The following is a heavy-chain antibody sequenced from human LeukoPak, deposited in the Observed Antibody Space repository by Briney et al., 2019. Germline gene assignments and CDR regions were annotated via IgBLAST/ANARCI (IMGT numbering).Heavy chain of an antibody. V-gene: IGHV1-18*01. J-gene: IGHJ5*02. CDR2: IISYSDNP. D-gene: IGHD5-12*01. Sequence: ASVKVSCKASGGTFSSYAISWVRQAPGQGLEWMGWIISYSDNPTYARNLQGRVTMTTDTSTSTAYMELRSLRSDDTAFYYCARDWATGYNWFDPWGQGTLVIVSS. CDR1: GGTFSSYA. CDR3: ARDWATGYNWFDP.